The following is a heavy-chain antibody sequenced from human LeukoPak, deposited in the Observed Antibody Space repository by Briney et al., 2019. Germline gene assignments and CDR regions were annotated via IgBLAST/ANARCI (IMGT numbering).Heavy chain of an antibody. CDR2: MNPNSGNT. J-gene: IGHJ6*03. D-gene: IGHD2-2*01. CDR3: ARGHLELVVVPAAMHYYYYMDV. V-gene: IGHV1-8*03. Sequence: ASVKVSCKPSGYTFTSYDINWVRQATGQGLEWMGWMNPNSGNTGYAQKFQGRVTITRNTSISTAYMELSSLRSEDTAVYYCARGHLELVVVPAAMHYYYYMDVWGKGTTVTVSS. CDR1: GYTFTSYD.